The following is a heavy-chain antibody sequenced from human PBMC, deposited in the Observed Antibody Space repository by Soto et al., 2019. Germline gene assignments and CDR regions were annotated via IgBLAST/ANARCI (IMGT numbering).Heavy chain of an antibody. Sequence: SEALSLTCTVSGGSISSGDYYWSWIRQPPGKGLEWIGYIYYRGSTYYNPSLKSRVTISVDTSTNQFSLKLSSVTAADTAVYYCARVITICGVVSDDWGQGTLVTVSS. CDR3: ARVITICGVVSDD. CDR1: GGSISSGDYY. D-gene: IGHD3-3*01. V-gene: IGHV4-30-4*01. CDR2: IYYRGST. J-gene: IGHJ4*02.